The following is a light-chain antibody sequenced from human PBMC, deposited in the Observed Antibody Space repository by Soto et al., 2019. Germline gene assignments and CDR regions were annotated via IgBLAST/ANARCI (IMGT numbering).Light chain of an antibody. CDR3: QQYNSYART. CDR2: KAS. CDR1: QSISSW. J-gene: IGKJ1*01. V-gene: IGKV1-5*03. Sequence: DIQMTQSPSTLSASVGDRVTITCRASQSISSWLAWYQQKPGKAPKLLIYKASSLESGVPSRLSGSGSATEFTLTISSLQPDDFATYYCQQYNSYARTFGQGTKVEIK.